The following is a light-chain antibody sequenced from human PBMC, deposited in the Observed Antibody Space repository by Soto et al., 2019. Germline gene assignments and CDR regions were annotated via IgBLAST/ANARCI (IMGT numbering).Light chain of an antibody. Sequence: EIVMTQSPDTLSLSPGERATLSCRASQSVSTNFAWYQQKPGQAPSLLIYGASTRATTIPAKFSGSGSGTEFSLTTSSLQSEDCAVYHCQQYNNWPYTFGQGTKLEIK. CDR3: QQYNNWPYT. CDR2: GAS. J-gene: IGKJ2*01. CDR1: QSVSTN. V-gene: IGKV3-15*01.